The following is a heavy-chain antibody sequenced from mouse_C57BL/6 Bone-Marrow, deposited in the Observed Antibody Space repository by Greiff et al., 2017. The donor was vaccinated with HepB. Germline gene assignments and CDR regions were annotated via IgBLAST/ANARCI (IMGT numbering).Heavy chain of an antibody. Sequence: EVMLVESGAELVRPGASVKLSCTASGFNIKDDYMHWVKQRPEQGLEWIGWIDPENGDTEYASKFQGKATITADTSSNTAYLQLSSLTSEDTAVYYCTTHTTAYYFDYWGQGTTLTVSS. CDR1: GFNIKDDY. CDR2: IDPENGDT. D-gene: IGHD1-2*01. J-gene: IGHJ2*01. V-gene: IGHV14-4*01. CDR3: TTHTTAYYFDY.